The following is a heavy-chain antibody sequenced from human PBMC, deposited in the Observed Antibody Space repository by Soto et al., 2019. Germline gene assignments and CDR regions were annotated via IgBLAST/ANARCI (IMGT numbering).Heavy chain of an antibody. V-gene: IGHV3-30*18. CDR1: GFTFSSYG. CDR2: ISFHGSDK. Sequence: GSLRLSCAASGFTFSSYGMHWVRQAPGKGLEWVAVISFHGSDKYYADSVKGRFTISRDNSKNTLYLQMNSLRAEDTAVYYCAKVPYDYDRSGYYEIDYWGQGTLVTVSS. D-gene: IGHD3-22*01. J-gene: IGHJ4*02. CDR3: AKVPYDYDRSGYYEIDY.